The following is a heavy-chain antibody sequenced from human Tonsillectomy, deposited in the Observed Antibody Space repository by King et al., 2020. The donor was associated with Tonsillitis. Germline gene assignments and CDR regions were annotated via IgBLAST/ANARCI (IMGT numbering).Heavy chain of an antibody. V-gene: IGHV3-7*01. CDR3: ARIWGGYETGTFDY. Sequence: VQLVESGGGLVQPGGSLRLSCAASGFTFSSYWMSWVRQAPGKGLEWVANIKQDGSEKYYVDSVKGRFTISRDNAKNSLYLQMNSLRAEDTTVYYCARIWGGYETGTFDYWGQGTLVTVSS. J-gene: IGHJ4*02. CDR1: GFTFSSYW. CDR2: IKQDGSEK. D-gene: IGHD5-12*01.